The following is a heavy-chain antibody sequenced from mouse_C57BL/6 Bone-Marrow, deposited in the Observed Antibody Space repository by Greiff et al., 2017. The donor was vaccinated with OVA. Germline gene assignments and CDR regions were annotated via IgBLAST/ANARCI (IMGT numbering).Heavy chain of an antibody. J-gene: IGHJ1*03. CDR2: IDPSDSYT. V-gene: IGHV1-50*01. Sequence: QVQLQQSGAELARPGASVKLSCKASGYTFTSYWMQWVKQRPGQGLEWIGEIDPSDSYTNYNQKFKGKATLTVDTSSSTAYMQLSSLTSEDSAVYYCARTIYYDPLYWYFDVWGTGTTVTVSS. D-gene: IGHD2-4*01. CDR1: GYTFTSYW. CDR3: ARTIYYDPLYWYFDV.